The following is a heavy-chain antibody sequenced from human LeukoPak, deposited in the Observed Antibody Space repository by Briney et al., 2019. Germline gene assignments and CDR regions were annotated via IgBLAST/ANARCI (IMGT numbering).Heavy chain of an antibody. CDR3: ARVCGSATNYRLCGFDV. D-gene: IGHD3-10*01. V-gene: IGHV4-4*07. Sequence: PSETLSLTCIVSGGSINKYFWSWIRQPAGKGLEWIGRIDSVGTSNYNPSLGGRVTMSVDTSKSHFSLEVTSMTAADTAMYYCARVCGSATNYRLCGFDVWGQETVVTVSS. J-gene: IGHJ3*01. CDR2: IDSVGTS. CDR1: GGSINKYF.